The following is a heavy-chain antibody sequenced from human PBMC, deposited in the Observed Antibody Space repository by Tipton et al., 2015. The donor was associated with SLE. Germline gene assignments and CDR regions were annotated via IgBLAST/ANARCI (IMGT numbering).Heavy chain of an antibody. CDR2: ISWNSGSI. CDR3: AKCKSTLMNANFDY. CDR1: GTTFEWYG. V-gene: IGHV3-9*01. D-gene: IGHD2/OR15-2a*01. J-gene: IGHJ4*02. Sequence: SLRLSCLMSGTTFEWYGTHWVRQRPGKGLEWVSGISWNSGSIDYADSVKGRFTISRDNSNNTLYLQMRGLRGEDTAVYYCAKCKSTLMNANFDYWGQGSPVTVSS.